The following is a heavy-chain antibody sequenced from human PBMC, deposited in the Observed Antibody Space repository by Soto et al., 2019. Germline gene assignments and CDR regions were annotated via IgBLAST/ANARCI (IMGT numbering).Heavy chain of an antibody. CDR1: GYAFTGYY. Sequence: ASVKVSCKASGYAFTGYYMHWVRQAPGQGLEWMGWINPNSGGTNYAQKFQGWVTMTRDTSISTAYMELSRLRSDGTAVYYCARDQGDFWSGYYHPYYFDYWGQGTLVTVSS. D-gene: IGHD3-3*01. CDR3: ARDQGDFWSGYYHPYYFDY. CDR2: INPNSGGT. V-gene: IGHV1-2*04. J-gene: IGHJ4*02.